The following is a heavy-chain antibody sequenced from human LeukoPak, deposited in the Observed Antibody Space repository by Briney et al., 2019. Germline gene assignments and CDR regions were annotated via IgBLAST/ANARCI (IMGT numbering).Heavy chain of an antibody. V-gene: IGHV4-59*01. D-gene: IGHD3-22*01. J-gene: IGHJ4*02. CDR1: GGSISSYY. Sequence: SETLSLTCTVSGGSISSYYWSWIRQPPGKGLEWIGYIYYSGSTNYNPSLKSRVTISVDTSKNQFSLKLSSVTAADTAVYYCARAPNYYHDSSGYYDYWGQGTLVTGSS. CDR2: IYYSGST. CDR3: ARAPNYYHDSSGYYDY.